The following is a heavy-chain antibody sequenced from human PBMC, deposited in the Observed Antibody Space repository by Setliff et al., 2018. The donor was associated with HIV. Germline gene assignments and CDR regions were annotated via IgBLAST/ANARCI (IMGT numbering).Heavy chain of an antibody. D-gene: IGHD5-18*01. V-gene: IGHV4-39*01. CDR3: ARPRYTYGTPPAFDI. CDR2: IYFSGST. CDR1: GGSISSSSHY. Sequence: SETLSLTCTVSGGSISSSSHYWGWIRQPPGKGLEWIGSIYFSGSTYYNPSLKSRITISVDTSKNQFSLKLSSVTAADTAVYYCARPRYTYGTPPAFDIWGRGTVVTVSS. J-gene: IGHJ3*02.